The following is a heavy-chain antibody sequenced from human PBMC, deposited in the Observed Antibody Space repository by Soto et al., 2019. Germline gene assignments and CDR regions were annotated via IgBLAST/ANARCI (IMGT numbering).Heavy chain of an antibody. CDR1: GFSLSTRGVA. CDR3: XXXXRGYAYYFDY. J-gene: IGHJ4*02. V-gene: IGHV2-5*02. D-gene: IGHD5-12*01. CDR2: IYWDEDK. Sequence: QITLKESGPTLVKPTQTLTLTCTFSGFSLSTRGVAVGWFRQPPGKALEWLALIYWDEDKWYSPSLKSRLTXXXXXXXXXXXXXXXXXXXXXXXXXXXXXXXRGYAYYFDYWGQGTLVTVSS.